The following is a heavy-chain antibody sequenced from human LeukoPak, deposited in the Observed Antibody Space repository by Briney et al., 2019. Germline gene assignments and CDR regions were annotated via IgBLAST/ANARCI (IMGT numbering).Heavy chain of an antibody. D-gene: IGHD5-18*01. CDR2: ISAYSGYT. Sequence: GASVRVSCKASGYTFTSYAIGWVRQAPGQGLEWMGWISAYSGYTNYAQSLQGRVTMTTDTSTSTAYMELSSLRSEDTAVYYCARGRGPGRGYSYGYDYWGQGTLVTVSS. CDR1: GYTFTSYA. CDR3: ARGRGPGRGYSYGYDY. J-gene: IGHJ4*02. V-gene: IGHV1-18*01.